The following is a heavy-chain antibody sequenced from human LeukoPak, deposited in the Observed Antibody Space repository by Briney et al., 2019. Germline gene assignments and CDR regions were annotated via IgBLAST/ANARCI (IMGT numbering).Heavy chain of an antibody. D-gene: IGHD2-15*01. CDR1: GFTFSSYG. V-gene: IGHV3-30*18. CDR2: ISNDGSNK. CDR3: AKDESGYCSGGSCYTLEY. Sequence: GGSLRLSCAASGFTFSSYGMDWVRQAPGKGLEWVAVISNDGSNKYYADSVKGRFTISRDNSKNTLYLQMNSLRAEDTAVYYCAKDESGYCSGGSCYTLEYWGQGTLVTVSS. J-gene: IGHJ4*02.